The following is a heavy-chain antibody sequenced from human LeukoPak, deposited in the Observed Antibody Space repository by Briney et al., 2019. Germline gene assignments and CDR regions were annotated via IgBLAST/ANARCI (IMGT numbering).Heavy chain of an antibody. CDR2: IPYDGSNK. D-gene: IGHD3-10*01. Sequence: PGRSLRLSCGASGFTFSRYAMHWGRQAPGKGLEGVAVIPYDGSNKYYADSVKGRFTISRDNSKNTLYLQMNSLRDEDTAVYYCARDPEVLGYGSGRDYFDYWGQGTLVTVSS. V-gene: IGHV3-30-3*01. J-gene: IGHJ4*02. CDR3: ARDPEVLGYGSGRDYFDY. CDR1: GFTFSRYA.